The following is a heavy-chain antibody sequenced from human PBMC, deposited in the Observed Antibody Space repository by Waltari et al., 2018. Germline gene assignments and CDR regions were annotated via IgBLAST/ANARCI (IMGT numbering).Heavy chain of an antibody. CDR1: GYTFTLHW. CDR2: IYPVDTDL. V-gene: IGHV5-51*03. D-gene: IGHD3-22*01. J-gene: IGHJ4*02. Sequence: EVQLVQSGAEVKKPGESLKISCQASGYTFTLHWICGVRQTPGKGLEWMGIIYPVDTDLRYGPSVQGQVSISADKARKTAYLQWSSLKASDSGMYYCARRNSSGAYGHSHPFDLWGQGTRVTVSS. CDR3: ARRNSSGAYGHSHPFDL.